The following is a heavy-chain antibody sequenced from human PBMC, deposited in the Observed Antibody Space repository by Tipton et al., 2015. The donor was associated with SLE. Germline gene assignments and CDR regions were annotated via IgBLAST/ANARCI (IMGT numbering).Heavy chain of an antibody. CDR3: ARAKDCSSTSCYYYYYMDV. Sequence: TLSLTCAVYGGSFSGYCWSWIRQPPGKGLEWIGEINHSGSTNYNPSLKSRVTISVDTSKNQFSLKLSSVTAADTAVYYCARAKDCSSTSCYYYYYMDVWGKGTTVTVSS. D-gene: IGHD2-2*01. CDR1: GGSFSGYC. CDR2: INHSGST. J-gene: IGHJ6*03. V-gene: IGHV4-34*01.